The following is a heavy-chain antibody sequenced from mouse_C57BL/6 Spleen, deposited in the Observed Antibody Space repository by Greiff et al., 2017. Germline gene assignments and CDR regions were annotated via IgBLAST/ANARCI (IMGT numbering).Heavy chain of an antibody. CDR2: IDPSDSDT. J-gene: IGHJ4*01. CDR3: ARGGGYCVWAIAY. V-gene: IGHV1-52*01. D-gene: IGHD2-3*01. CDR1: GYTFTSYW. Sequence: QVQLQQPGAELVRPGSSVKLSCTASGYTFTSYWLHWVKPRPIPGLEWIGNIDPSDSDTPYTQKFKVKAAFTVDKSSSSAYMQRSSLTSEDSAVYYCARGGGYCVWAIAYWGKGTSVTVSS.